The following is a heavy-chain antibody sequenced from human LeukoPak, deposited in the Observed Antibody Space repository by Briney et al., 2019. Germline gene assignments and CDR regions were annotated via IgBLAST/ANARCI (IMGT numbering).Heavy chain of an antibody. J-gene: IGHJ6*02. Sequence: PGGSLRLSCAASGFTFSYYSMNWVRQGPGKGLEWVSDISDTSSTIYYADSVKGRFTISRDNAKNSLYLQMNSLRAEDTAVYYCARGGAYGVSGMDVWGQGTTVTVSS. D-gene: IGHD4-17*01. CDR2: ISDTSSTI. V-gene: IGHV3-48*01. CDR1: GFTFSYYS. CDR3: ARGGAYGVSGMDV.